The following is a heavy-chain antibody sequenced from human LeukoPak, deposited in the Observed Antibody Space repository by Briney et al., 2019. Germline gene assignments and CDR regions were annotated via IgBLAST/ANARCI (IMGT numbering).Heavy chain of an antibody. CDR3: ARSPYCSADTCYGDYYYYMDV. CDR1: GYTFTSYY. J-gene: IGHJ6*03. Sequence: ASVKVSCKASGYTFTSYYMHWVRQAPGQGLEWMGIINPSGGSTSYAQKFQGRVTMTRDMSTSTVYMELSSLRSEDTAVYYCARSPYCSADTCYGDYYYYMDVWGKGTTVTVSS. D-gene: IGHD2-15*01. V-gene: IGHV1-46*01. CDR2: INPSGGST.